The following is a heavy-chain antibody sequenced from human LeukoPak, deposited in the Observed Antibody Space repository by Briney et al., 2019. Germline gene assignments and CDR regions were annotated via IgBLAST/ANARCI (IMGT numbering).Heavy chain of an antibody. V-gene: IGHV1-69*05. CDR3: AREHRDYGASDY. CDR2: IIPIFGTA. J-gene: IGHJ4*02. Sequence: SVKVSCKASGGTFTSYAISWVRQAPGQGLEWMGGIIPIFGTANYAQKFQGRVTITTGESTSTAYMELSSLRSEDTAVYYCAREHRDYGASDYWGQGTLVTVSS. CDR1: GGTFTSYA. D-gene: IGHD4-17*01.